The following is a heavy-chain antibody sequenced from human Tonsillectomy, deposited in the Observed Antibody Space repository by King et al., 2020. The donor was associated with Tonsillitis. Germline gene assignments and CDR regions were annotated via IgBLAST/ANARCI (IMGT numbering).Heavy chain of an antibody. CDR3: ARAVLAAAGTDYYYGLDV. Sequence: VQLVESGGGLVKPGGSLRLSCAASGFTFSSYSMNWVRQAPGKGLEWVSSITSSSSYIYYADSVKGRFPISRDNAKNSLYLQMNSLRAEDTAVYYCARAVLAAAGTDYYYGLDVWGQGTTVTVSS. D-gene: IGHD6-13*01. J-gene: IGHJ6*02. CDR2: ITSSSSYI. V-gene: IGHV3-21*01. CDR1: GFTFSSYS.